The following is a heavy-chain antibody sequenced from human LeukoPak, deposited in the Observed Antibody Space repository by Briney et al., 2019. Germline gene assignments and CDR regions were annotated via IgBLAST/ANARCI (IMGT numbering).Heavy chain of an antibody. J-gene: IGHJ5*02. V-gene: IGHV4-59*04. CDR1: GGSISSYY. CDR2: IYYSGST. D-gene: IGHD2-2*01. Sequence: PSETLSLTCTVSGGSISSYYWSWIRQPPGKGLEWIGYIYYSGSTYYNPSLKSRVTISVDTSKNQFSLKLSSVTAADTAVYYCARHGEGYCSSTSCQGDWFDPWGQGTLVTVSS. CDR3: ARHGEGYCSSTSCQGDWFDP.